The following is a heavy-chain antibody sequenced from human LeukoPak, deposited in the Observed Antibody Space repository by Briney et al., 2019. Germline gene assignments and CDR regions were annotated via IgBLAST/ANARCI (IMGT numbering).Heavy chain of an antibody. V-gene: IGHV5-51*01. D-gene: IGHD2-2*01. CDR3: ARLPDIVVVPAAYGAFDI. CDR1: GYSFTSYW. J-gene: IGHJ3*02. CDR2: TYPGDSDT. Sequence: GESLKISCKGSGYSFTSYWIGWVRQMPGKGLEWMGITYPGDSDTRYSPSFQGQVTISADKSISTAYLQWSSLKTSDTAMYYCARLPDIVVVPAAYGAFDIWGQGTMVTVSS.